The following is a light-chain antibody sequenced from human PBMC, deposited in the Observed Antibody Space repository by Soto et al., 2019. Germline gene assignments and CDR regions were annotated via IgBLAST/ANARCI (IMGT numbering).Light chain of an antibody. Sequence: EIVLTQSPGTLSLSPGERATLSCRASQSVRSNYLAWYQQKPSQAPRLVIYGASNRAAGIPDRFSGSGSGTDVTLPISRLEPEDFGVYSCQQYGSSPSTFGQGTKVEI. V-gene: IGKV3-20*01. CDR1: QSVRSNY. CDR2: GAS. CDR3: QQYGSSPST. J-gene: IGKJ1*01.